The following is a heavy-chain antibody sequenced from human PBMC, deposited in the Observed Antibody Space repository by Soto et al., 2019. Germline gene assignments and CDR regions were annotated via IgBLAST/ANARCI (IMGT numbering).Heavy chain of an antibody. J-gene: IGHJ5*02. CDR1: GGSISRSTYY. CDR3: ARQVPAAIRLGWFDP. Sequence: SETLSLTCTVSGGSISRSTYYWGWIRQPPGKGLEWIGSIYYSGSTYYRPSLKSRVTISVDTSKNQFSLKLSSVAAADTAVYYCARQVPAAIRLGWFDPWGQGTLVTVSS. V-gene: IGHV4-39*01. CDR2: IYYSGST. D-gene: IGHD2-2*02.